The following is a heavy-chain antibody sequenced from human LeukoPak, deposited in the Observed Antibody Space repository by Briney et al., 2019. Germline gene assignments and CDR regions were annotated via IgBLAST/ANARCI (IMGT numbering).Heavy chain of an antibody. J-gene: IGHJ3*02. D-gene: IGHD4-17*01. CDR3: AKTIHDYGDYVTHAFDI. Sequence: GGSLRLSCAASGFTFSSYSMTWVRQAPGKGLEWVAVISYDGSNKYYADSVKGRFTISRDNSKNTLYLQMNSLRAEDTAVYYCAKTIHDYGDYVTHAFDIWGQGTMVTVSS. V-gene: IGHV3-30*18. CDR2: ISYDGSNK. CDR1: GFTFSSYS.